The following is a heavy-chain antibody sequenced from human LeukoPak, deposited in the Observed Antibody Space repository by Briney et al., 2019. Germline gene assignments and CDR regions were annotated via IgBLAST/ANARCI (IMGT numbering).Heavy chain of an antibody. J-gene: IGHJ3*02. Sequence: GESLKISCKGSGYSFTSYWIGWVRQMPGKGLEWMGIIYPGDSETRYSPSFQGQVTISADKSISTAYLQWSSLKASDTAMYYCAGRIVVADDAFDIWGQGTMVTVSS. CDR1: GYSFTSYW. CDR2: IYPGDSET. V-gene: IGHV5-51*01. D-gene: IGHD3-22*01. CDR3: AGRIVVADDAFDI.